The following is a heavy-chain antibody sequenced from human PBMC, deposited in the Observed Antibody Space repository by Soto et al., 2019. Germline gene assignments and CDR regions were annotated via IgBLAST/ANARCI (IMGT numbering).Heavy chain of an antibody. V-gene: IGHV1-69*13. Sequence: ASVKVSCKASGGTFSSYAISWVRQAPGQGLEWMGGIIPIFGTANYAQKFQGRVTITADESTSTAYMELSSLRSEDTAVYYCARNGGNSFDYYGMDVWGQGTTVTVSS. CDR1: GGTFSSYA. D-gene: IGHD2-21*02. CDR3: ARNGGNSFDYYGMDV. CDR2: IIPIFGTA. J-gene: IGHJ6*02.